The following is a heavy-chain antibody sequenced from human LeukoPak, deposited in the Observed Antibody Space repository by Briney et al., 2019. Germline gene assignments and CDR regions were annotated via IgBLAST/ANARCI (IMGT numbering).Heavy chain of an antibody. J-gene: IGHJ6*02. CDR1: GLTFDDYG. CDR3: ARVRTAVAGLWYYYYGMDV. Sequence: GGSLRLSCAASGLTFDDYGMSWVRQAPGKGLEWVSGINWNGGSTGYADSVKGRFTISRDNAKNSLYLQMNSVRAEDTALYYCARVRTAVAGLWYYYYGMDVWGQGTTVTVSS. CDR2: INWNGGST. V-gene: IGHV3-20*04. D-gene: IGHD6-19*01.